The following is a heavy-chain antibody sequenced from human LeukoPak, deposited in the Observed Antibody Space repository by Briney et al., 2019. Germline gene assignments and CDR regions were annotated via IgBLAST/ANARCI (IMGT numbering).Heavy chain of an antibody. V-gene: IGHV4-61*10. CDR2: IHYSGST. J-gene: IGHJ4*02. D-gene: IGHD5-24*01. Sequence: SETLSLTCTVSGGSISSGSYYWSWIRQPAGKGLEWIGYIHYSGSTNYNPSLKSRVTISVDTSKNQFSLKLRSVTAADTAVYYCARSGWLQFDYFDDWGQGTRVTVSS. CDR3: ARSGWLQFDYFDD. CDR1: GGSISSGSYY.